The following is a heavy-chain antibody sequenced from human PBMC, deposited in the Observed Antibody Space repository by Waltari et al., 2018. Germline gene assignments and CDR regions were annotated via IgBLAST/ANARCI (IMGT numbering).Heavy chain of an antibody. CDR2: IYYSGST. J-gene: IGHJ5*02. V-gene: IGHV4-39*07. CDR1: GGSISSSSYY. CDR3: ARIVVVVAATRASWFDP. D-gene: IGHD2-15*01. Sequence: QLQLQESGPGLVKPSETLSLTCTVSGGSISSSSYYWGWIRQPPGKGLEWIGSIYYSGSTYYNPSLKSRVTISVDTSKNQFSLKLSSVTAADTAVYYCARIVVVVAATRASWFDPWGQGTLVTVSS.